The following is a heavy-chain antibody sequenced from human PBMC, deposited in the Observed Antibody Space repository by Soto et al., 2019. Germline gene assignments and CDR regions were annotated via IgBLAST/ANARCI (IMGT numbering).Heavy chain of an antibody. CDR2: ISAYNLYT. CDR1: GYTFSTYG. Sequence: QVDLVQSGPEVRKPGASVNVSCKASGYTFSTYGISWVRQAPGQGLEWMGWISAYNLYTNYAQKFQGRVTMTTDTSTNTAYMELRSLRSGDTAMYFCARVGPSREVPYPFEYWGQGTLVTVSS. V-gene: IGHV1-18*01. CDR3: ARVGPSREVPYPFEY. D-gene: IGHD1-26*01. J-gene: IGHJ4*02.